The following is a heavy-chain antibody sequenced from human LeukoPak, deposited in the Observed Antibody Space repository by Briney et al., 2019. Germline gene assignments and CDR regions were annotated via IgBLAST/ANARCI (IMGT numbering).Heavy chain of an antibody. Sequence: ASVKVSCKAFGYTFTSYYMHWVRQAPGQGLEWMGIINPSGGSTTYAQKFQGRVTMTRDTSTSTVYMELSSLRSEDTAVYYCARAEVGEMATIADWYFDLWGRGTLVTVSS. V-gene: IGHV1-46*01. CDR1: GYTFTSYY. CDR2: INPSGGST. J-gene: IGHJ2*01. D-gene: IGHD5-24*01. CDR3: ARAEVGEMATIADWYFDL.